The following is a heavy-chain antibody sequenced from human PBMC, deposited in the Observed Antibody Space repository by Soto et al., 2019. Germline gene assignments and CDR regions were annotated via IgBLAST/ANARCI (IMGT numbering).Heavy chain of an antibody. CDR1: GGSINSSSYY. J-gene: IGHJ4*02. Sequence: SETLSLTCTVCGGSINSSSYYWGWIRQPPGKGLEWIGSIYYSGSTYYNPSLKSRVTISVDTSKKQCSLKLSSVTAADTAVYYCARLATVCYFDYWGQGTLVTVSS. CDR2: IYYSGST. CDR3: ARLATVCYFDY. D-gene: IGHD3-16*01. V-gene: IGHV4-39*01.